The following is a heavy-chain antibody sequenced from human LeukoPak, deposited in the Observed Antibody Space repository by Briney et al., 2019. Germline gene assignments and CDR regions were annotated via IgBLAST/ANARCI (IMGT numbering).Heavy chain of an antibody. CDR1: GLTFSGYW. CDR2: INPDGSEK. CDR3: ARGYGDY. V-gene: IGHV3-7*04. J-gene: IGHJ4*02. Sequence: GGSLRLSCAASGLTFSGYWMNWVRQAPGKGLEWVAKINPDGSEKYYVDSVKGRSTISRDNAKNSLYLQMASLRAEDKAVYCCARGYGDYSGQGTLVSVSS. D-gene: IGHD4-17*01.